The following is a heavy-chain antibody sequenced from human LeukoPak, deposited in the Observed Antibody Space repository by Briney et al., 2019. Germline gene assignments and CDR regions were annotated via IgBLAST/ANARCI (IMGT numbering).Heavy chain of an antibody. J-gene: IGHJ4*02. V-gene: IGHV1-2*02. Sequence: GASVKVSCKASGYSFTGHYMHWVRQAPGQGLEWVGWINPNSGGTNYAQKFQGRVTMTRDTSISTAYMELSRLLSGDTAVYYCARGKTMVYCGGDCYRFDNWGQGTLVTVSS. CDR1: GYSFTGHY. D-gene: IGHD2-21*02. CDR3: ARGKTMVYCGGDCYRFDN. CDR2: INPNSGGT.